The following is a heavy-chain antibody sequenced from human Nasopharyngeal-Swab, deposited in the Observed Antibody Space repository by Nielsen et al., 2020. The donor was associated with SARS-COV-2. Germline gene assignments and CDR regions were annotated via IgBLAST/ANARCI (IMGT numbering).Heavy chain of an antibody. CDR2: ISAHNRNT. D-gene: IGHD6-19*01. CDR1: GYTFTSYA. Sequence: ASVKVSCKASGYTFTSYAMHWVRQAPGQRLEWMGWISAHNRNTNYAQKFQGRVTMTTDTSTNTAYMELRSLRSDDTAVYYCARGGAVAFFDYWGQGTLVTVSS. J-gene: IGHJ4*02. V-gene: IGHV1-18*01. CDR3: ARGGAVAFFDY.